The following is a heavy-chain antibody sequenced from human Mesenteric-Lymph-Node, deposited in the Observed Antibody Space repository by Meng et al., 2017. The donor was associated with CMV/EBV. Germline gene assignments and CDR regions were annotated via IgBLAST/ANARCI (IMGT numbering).Heavy chain of an antibody. V-gene: IGHV1-3*01. CDR2: INAGNGNT. D-gene: IGHD3-22*01. CDR1: GYIFTNYA. Sequence: KASGYIFTNYAIFWVRQAPGQRLEWLGWINAGNGNTKYSQEFQGRVTITRDTSASTAYMELSSLRSEDTAVYYCARMGYYYDSSGYFWGQGTLVTVSS. CDR3: ARMGYYYDSSGYF. J-gene: IGHJ4*02.